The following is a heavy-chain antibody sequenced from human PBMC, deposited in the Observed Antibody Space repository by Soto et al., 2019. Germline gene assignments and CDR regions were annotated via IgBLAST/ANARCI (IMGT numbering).Heavy chain of an antibody. CDR1: GDSITSGESY. D-gene: IGHD6-13*01. J-gene: IGHJ6*02. CDR3: ARDRRQQLQNIYYYYGRDV. CDR2: IYYSGST. Sequence: SETLSLTCTVSGDSITSGESYWSWIRQPPGKGLEWIGYIYYSGSTYYNPSLKSRISISVDTSKNQFSLYLQMNSLRAEDTAVYYCARDRRQQLQNIYYYYGRDVGGQGTRVTVSS. V-gene: IGHV4-30-4*01.